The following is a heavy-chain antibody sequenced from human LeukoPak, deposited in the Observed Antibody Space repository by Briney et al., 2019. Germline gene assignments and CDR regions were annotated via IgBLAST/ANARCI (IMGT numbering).Heavy chain of an antibody. J-gene: IGHJ4*02. V-gene: IGHV3-23*01. CDR2: LGISGDYA. D-gene: IGHD3-9*01. CDR1: GFTLSSYA. CDR3: ARGGGGNSDFLTTYTGASLSFDY. Sequence: PGGSLRLSCVASGFTLSSYAVSWVRQAPGKGLQWVSSLGISGDYAWYAGSVKGRFTISRDSSKNTLCLQMNRLGAEDTAVYYCARGGGGNSDFLTTYTGASLSFDYWGQGALVTVSS.